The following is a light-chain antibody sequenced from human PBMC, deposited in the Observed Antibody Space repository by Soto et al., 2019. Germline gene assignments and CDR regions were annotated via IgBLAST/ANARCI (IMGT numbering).Light chain of an antibody. Sequence: EIVMTQSPATLSVSPGERATLSCRASQSISSNLAWYQQKPGQAPRLLIYGASTRATGIPATFSGSGSGTEFTLTINSLQSEDFAVYYCQQYNDWPPWTFGQGTKVDIK. CDR3: QQYNDWPPWT. J-gene: IGKJ1*01. CDR1: QSISSN. CDR2: GAS. V-gene: IGKV3-15*01.